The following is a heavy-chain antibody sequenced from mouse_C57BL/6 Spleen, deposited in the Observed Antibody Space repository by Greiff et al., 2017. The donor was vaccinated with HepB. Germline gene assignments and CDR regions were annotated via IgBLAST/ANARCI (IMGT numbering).Heavy chain of an antibody. J-gene: IGHJ2*01. V-gene: IGHV5-4*01. CDR2: ISDGGSYT. Sequence: EVHLVESGGGLVKPGGSLKLSCAASGFTFSSYAMSWVRQTPEKRLEWVATISDGGSYTYYPDNVKGRFTISRDNAKNNLYLQMSHLKSEDTAMYYCAVYGNYEGYFDYWGQGTTLTVSS. CDR1: GFTFSSYA. D-gene: IGHD2-1*01. CDR3: AVYGNYEGYFDY.